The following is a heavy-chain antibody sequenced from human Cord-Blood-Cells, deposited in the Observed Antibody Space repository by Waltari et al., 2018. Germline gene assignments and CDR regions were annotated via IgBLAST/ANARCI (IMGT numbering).Heavy chain of an antibody. D-gene: IGHD6-13*01. J-gene: IGHJ4*02. CDR1: GGSISSSSYY. Sequence: QLQLQESGPGLVKPSETLSLTCTVPGGSISSSSYYWGWIRQPPGKGLEWIGSIYYSGSTYYNPSLKSRVTISVDTSKNQFSLKLSSVTAADTAVYYCAREKQQLVDYWGQGTLVTVSS. CDR3: AREKQQLVDY. V-gene: IGHV4-39*07. CDR2: IYYSGST.